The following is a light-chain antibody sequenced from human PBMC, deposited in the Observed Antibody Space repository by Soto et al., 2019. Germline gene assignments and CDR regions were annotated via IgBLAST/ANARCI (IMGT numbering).Light chain of an antibody. V-gene: IGKV3-20*01. CDR3: GQYGNSLPRYT. CDR2: GAS. J-gene: IGKJ2*01. Sequence: EIVLTQSPGTLSLSPGERATLSCRASQSVFSNDLAWYQQKPGRAPRLLIYGASSRATGIPDRFSGSGSGTDFTLTISRLEPEDFAVYYCGQYGNSLPRYTFGQGTKLEIK. CDR1: QSVFSND.